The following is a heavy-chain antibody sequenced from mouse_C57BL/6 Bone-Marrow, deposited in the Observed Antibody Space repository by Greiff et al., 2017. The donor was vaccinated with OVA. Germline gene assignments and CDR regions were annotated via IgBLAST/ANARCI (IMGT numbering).Heavy chain of an antibody. D-gene: IGHD1-1*01. Sequence: QVQLQQPGAELVKPGASVKLSCKASGYTFTSYWMHWVKQRPGQGLEWIGMIHPNSGSTNYNEKFKSKATLTVDKSSSTAYMQLSSLTSEDSAVYYCARPLYYYGSSYLYFDVWGTGTTVTGSS. V-gene: IGHV1-64*01. CDR1: GYTFTSYW. CDR2: IHPNSGST. J-gene: IGHJ1*03. CDR3: ARPLYYYGSSYLYFDV.